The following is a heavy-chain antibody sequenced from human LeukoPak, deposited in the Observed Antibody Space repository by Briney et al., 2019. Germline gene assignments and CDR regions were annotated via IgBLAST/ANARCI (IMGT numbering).Heavy chain of an antibody. CDR3: AREGEDLSSGDEYDAFDI. CDR1: GSSVSNNY. D-gene: IGHD2-15*01. J-gene: IGHJ3*02. CDR2: INSDGNGT. Sequence: GGSLRLSCAASGSSVSNNYMSWVRQAPGKGLEWVSRINSDGNGTSYADSVKGRFTISRDNAKNTLYLQMNSLRAEDTAVYYCAREGEDLSSGDEYDAFDIWGQGTMVTVSS. V-gene: IGHV3-74*01.